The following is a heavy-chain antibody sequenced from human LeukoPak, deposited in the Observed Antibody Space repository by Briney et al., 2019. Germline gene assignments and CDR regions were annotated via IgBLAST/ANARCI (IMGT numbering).Heavy chain of an antibody. Sequence: GGSLRLSCAASGFTFSSYGMHWVRRAPGKGLEWVAVISYDGSNKYYADSVKGRFTISRDNSKNTLYLQMNSLRAEDTAVYYCAKDAYLDYWGQGTLVTVSS. CDR1: GFTFSSYG. J-gene: IGHJ4*02. CDR3: AKDAYLDY. V-gene: IGHV3-30*18. CDR2: ISYDGSNK.